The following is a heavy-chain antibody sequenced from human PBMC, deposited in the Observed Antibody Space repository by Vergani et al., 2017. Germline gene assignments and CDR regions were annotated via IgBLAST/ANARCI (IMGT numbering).Heavy chain of an antibody. CDR1: GGSISSGGYS. J-gene: IGHJ4*02. CDR2: IYHSGST. V-gene: IGHV4-30-2*01. Sequence: QVNLQESGPGLVKPSETLSLTCAVSGGSISSGGYSWSWIRQPPGKGLEWIGYIYHSGSTYYNPSLKSRVTISVDRSKNQFSLKLSSVTAADTAVYYCARGNYYDSSGKFDYWGQGTLVTVSS. D-gene: IGHD3-22*01. CDR3: ARGNYYDSSGKFDY.